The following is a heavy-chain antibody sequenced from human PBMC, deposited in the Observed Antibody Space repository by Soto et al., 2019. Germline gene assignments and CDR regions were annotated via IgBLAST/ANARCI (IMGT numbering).Heavy chain of an antibody. J-gene: IGHJ1*01. CDR2: RSHDGSSQ. V-gene: IGHV3-30-3*01. D-gene: IGHD3-22*01. CDR1: GFSFTTYV. CDR3: ATDEESSCHSGTFHH. Sequence: QMQLEESGGGVAQPGRSLRLSCAASGFSFTTYVMHWVRQAPGKGLEWVAGRSHDGSSQHYAVSVKGRFTIYRDNSRSTLNLEMNSLTDEDTAVYHCATDEESSCHSGTFHHWGQGTIVTVSS.